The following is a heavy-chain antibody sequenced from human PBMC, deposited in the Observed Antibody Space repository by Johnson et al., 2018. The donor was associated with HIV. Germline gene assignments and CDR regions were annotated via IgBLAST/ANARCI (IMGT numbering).Heavy chain of an antibody. Sequence: QMLLVESGGGLVKPGGSLRLSCAASGFTFSDYYMSWIRQAPGKGLEWVSYIGGSDTPIYYADSVKGRFTLSRDNAKNLIYLQMNSLRADDTAVYYCAREGGATIFGVTDAFDIWGQGTMVSVS. CDR2: IGGSDTPI. CDR3: AREGGATIFGVTDAFDI. J-gene: IGHJ3*02. D-gene: IGHD3-3*01. CDR1: GFTFSDYY. V-gene: IGHV3-11*04.